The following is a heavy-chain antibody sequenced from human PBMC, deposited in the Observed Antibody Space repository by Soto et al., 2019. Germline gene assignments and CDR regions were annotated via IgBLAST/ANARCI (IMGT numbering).Heavy chain of an antibody. V-gene: IGHV1-69*06. CDR2: IIPIFGTA. CDR1: GGTFSSYA. Sequence: SVKVSCKASGGTFSSYAISWVRQAPGQGLEWMGVIIPIFGTANYAQKFQGRVTITADKSTSTAYMELSSLRSEDTAVYYCARDTGAAEGGWFDPWGQGTLVTVSS. J-gene: IGHJ5*02. CDR3: ARDTGAAEGGWFDP. D-gene: IGHD1-26*01.